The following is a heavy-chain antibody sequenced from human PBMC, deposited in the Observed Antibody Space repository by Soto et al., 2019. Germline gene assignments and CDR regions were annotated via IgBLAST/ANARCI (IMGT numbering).Heavy chain of an antibody. V-gene: IGHV1-18*01. CDR3: AISGRSWNLSELDY. J-gene: IGHJ4*02. CDR1: GYTFATYG. D-gene: IGHD6-13*01. Sequence: QVQLVRSGDEVKKPGASVKVSCKASGYTFATYGFSWVRQAPGQGLDWMGWISASNGNTNYAQKLRGRVTMTTDTSTSTAYMELRSLRYDDTAGIYCAISGRSWNLSELDYWGQGTLVTVSS. CDR2: ISASNGNT.